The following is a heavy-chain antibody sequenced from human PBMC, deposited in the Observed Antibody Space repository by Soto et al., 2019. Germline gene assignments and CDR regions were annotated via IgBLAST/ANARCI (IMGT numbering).Heavy chain of an antibody. Sequence: QVQLQESGPGLVQPSETLSLTCTVSGDSISGYYWTWIRQPAGKGLEWIGRLSTSGGTNHNPSLRGRVTMSLDTSKKQVSLNLTSVTAADTAVYYCARENILLAASGKRDFDYWGQGTLGTVSS. J-gene: IGHJ4*02. CDR3: ARENILLAASGKRDFDY. V-gene: IGHV4-4*07. D-gene: IGHD2-8*02. CDR1: GDSISGYY. CDR2: LSTSGGT.